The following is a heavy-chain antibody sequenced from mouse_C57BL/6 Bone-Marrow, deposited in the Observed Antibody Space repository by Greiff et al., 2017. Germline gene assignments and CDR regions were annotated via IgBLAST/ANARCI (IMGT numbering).Heavy chain of an antibody. J-gene: IGHJ2*01. CDR3: ARRDLYDGYPYYFDY. Sequence: QVQLQQPGAELVKPGASVKLSCKASGYTFTSYWMHWVKQRPGQGLEWIGMIHPNSGSTNYNEKFKGKATLTADKSSSTAYMELRSLTSEDSAVYFCARRDLYDGYPYYFDYWGQGTTLTVSS. CDR1: GYTFTSYW. CDR2: IHPNSGST. V-gene: IGHV1-64*01. D-gene: IGHD2-3*01.